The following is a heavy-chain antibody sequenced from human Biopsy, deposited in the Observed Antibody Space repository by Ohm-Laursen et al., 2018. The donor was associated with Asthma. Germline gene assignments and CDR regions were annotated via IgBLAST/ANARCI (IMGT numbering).Heavy chain of an antibody. V-gene: IGHV4-39*01. CDR2: MYHSGSP. J-gene: IGHJ4*02. Sequence: SETLSLTCTVSGGSITSSSYYWGWIRQPPGKGMEWIGNMYHSGSPYYHPSLKSRATISVDTSKNQLSLKMSSVTAADTAVYYCARHDHRWDTYADFWGQGTLVTVSS. D-gene: IGHD2-2*01. CDR1: GGSITSSSYY. CDR3: ARHDHRWDTYADF.